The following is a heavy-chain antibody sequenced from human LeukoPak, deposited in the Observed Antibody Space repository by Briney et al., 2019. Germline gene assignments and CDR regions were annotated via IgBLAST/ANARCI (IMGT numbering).Heavy chain of an antibody. V-gene: IGHV1-18*04. D-gene: IGHD6-19*01. CDR1: GYTFTGYY. J-gene: IGHJ4*02. CDR2: ISAYNGNT. CDR3: ARDASKNIAVAGTAGDY. Sequence: ASVTVSCKASGYTFTGYYMHWVRQAPGQGLEWMGWISAYNGNTNYAQKLQGRVTMTTDTSTSTAYMELRSLRSDDTAVYYCARDASKNIAVAGTAGDYWGQGTLVTVSS.